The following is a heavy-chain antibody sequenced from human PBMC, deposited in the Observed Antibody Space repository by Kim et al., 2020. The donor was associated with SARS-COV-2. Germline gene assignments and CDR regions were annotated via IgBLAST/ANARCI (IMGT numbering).Heavy chain of an antibody. CDR1: GYSFTSYW. D-gene: IGHD3-22*01. CDR2: IYPGDSDT. Sequence: GESLKISCKGSGYSFTSYWIGWVRQMPGKGLEWMGIIYPGDSDTRYSPSFQGQVTISADKSISTAYLQWSSLKASDTAMYYSARHYYDSSGYYRLRYFDLWGRGTLVTVSS. J-gene: IGHJ2*01. CDR3: ARHYYDSSGYYRLRYFDL. V-gene: IGHV5-51*01.